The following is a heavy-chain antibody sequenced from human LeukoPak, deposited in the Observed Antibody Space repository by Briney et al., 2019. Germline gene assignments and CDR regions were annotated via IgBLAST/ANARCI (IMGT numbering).Heavy chain of an antibody. CDR1: GFTFSSYG. V-gene: IGHV3-21*04. D-gene: IGHD3-22*01. J-gene: IGHJ4*02. Sequence: GGSLRLSCAASGFTFSSYGIHWVRQAPGKGLEWVSSISSSSSYIYYADSVKGRFTISRDNAKNSLYLQMNSLRAEDTAVYYCARDHDSSGYCYVYWGQGTLVTVSS. CDR3: ARDHDSSGYCYVY. CDR2: ISSSSSYI.